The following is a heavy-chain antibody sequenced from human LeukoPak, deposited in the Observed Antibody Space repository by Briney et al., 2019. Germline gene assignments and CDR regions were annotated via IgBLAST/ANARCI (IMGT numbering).Heavy chain of an antibody. CDR3: AKEGSI. CDR2: ISYDGSNK. CDR1: GFTFCSYG. V-gene: IGHV3-30*18. J-gene: IGHJ4*02. Sequence: GRSLRLSCAASGFTFCSYGMHWGRQAPGKGLEWVAVISYDGSNKYYADSVKGRFTISRDNSKNPLYLQMNSLSAEDTAVYYCAKEGSIWGQGTLVTVSS. D-gene: IGHD6-6*01.